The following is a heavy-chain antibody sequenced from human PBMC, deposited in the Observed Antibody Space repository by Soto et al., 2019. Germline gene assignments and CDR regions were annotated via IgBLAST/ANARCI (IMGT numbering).Heavy chain of an antibody. CDR1: GGSMSSYH. J-gene: IGHJ6*02. Sequence: QVQLQESGPGLVKPSETLSLTCNVSGGSMSSYHWSWIRQPPGKGLEWIGYIYYSGSTKYNPSLKSRVTISVDTSKNLFYLKLNSVTAEDTAVYYCARHSYYSYYYGLDVWGQGTTVIVSS. V-gene: IGHV4-59*08. CDR2: IYYSGST. D-gene: IGHD2-15*01. CDR3: ARHSYYSYYYGLDV.